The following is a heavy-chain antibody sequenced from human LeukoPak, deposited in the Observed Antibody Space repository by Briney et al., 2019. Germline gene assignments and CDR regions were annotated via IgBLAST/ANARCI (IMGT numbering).Heavy chain of an antibody. Sequence: SGTLSLTCAAYGVSFSGYYWSWIRQPPGKGLEWIGEINHSGSTNYNPSLKSRVTISVDTSKNQFSLKLSSVTAADKAVYYCARGPIGDIVVVVAATQYYFDYWGQGTLVTVSS. D-gene: IGHD2-15*01. CDR1: GVSFSGYY. V-gene: IGHV4-34*01. CDR3: ARGPIGDIVVVVAATQYYFDY. J-gene: IGHJ4*02. CDR2: INHSGST.